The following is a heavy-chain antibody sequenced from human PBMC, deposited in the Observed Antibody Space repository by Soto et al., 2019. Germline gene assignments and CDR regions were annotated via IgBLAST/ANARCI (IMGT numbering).Heavy chain of an antibody. CDR1: GGTFSGYY. D-gene: IGHD2-2*01. V-gene: IGHV4-34*01. J-gene: IGHJ4*02. Sequence: WETLSLTCAVYGGTFSGYYWSWVRQPPGKGLEWIGAINHSGSTKYNPSLEIRVTISADASKNQFSLKLSSVTATDTAVYYGARAVGPIVVVPAAHIFDYWGQGTLVTVSS. CDR3: ARAVGPIVVVPAAHIFDY. CDR2: INHSGST.